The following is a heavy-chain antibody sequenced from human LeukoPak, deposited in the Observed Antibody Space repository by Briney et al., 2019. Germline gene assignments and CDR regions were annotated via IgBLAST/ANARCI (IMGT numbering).Heavy chain of an antibody. CDR3: AISMHRGDYEILTGFDY. J-gene: IGHJ4*02. CDR1: GGSISSSSYY. CDR2: IYYSGST. V-gene: IGHV4-39*01. D-gene: IGHD3-9*01. Sequence: SETLSLTCTVSGGSISSSSYYWGWIRQPPGKGLAWIGSIYYSGSTYSNPSLKSRVTISVDTSKNQFSLKLSSVTAADTAVYYFAISMHRGDYEILTGFDYWGQGTLVTVSS.